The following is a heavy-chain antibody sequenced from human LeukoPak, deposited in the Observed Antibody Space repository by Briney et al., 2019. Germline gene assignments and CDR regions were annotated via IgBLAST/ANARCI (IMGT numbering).Heavy chain of an antibody. CDR2: ISSSGSTI. D-gene: IGHD3-3*01. CDR3: ARDSRFYDFWSGYSRPYYYYGMDV. J-gene: IGHJ6*02. Sequence: GGSLRLSCAASGFTFSSYEMNWVRQAPGKGLEWVSYISSSGSTIYYADSVKGRFTISRDHAKNSLYLQMNGLRAEDTAVYYCARDSRFYDFWSGYSRPYYYYGMDVWGQGTTVTVSS. V-gene: IGHV3-48*03. CDR1: GFTFSSYE.